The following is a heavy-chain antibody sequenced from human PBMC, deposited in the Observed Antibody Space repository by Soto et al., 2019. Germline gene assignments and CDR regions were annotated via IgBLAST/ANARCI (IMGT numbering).Heavy chain of an antibody. CDR1: GYSFTSYW. CDR2: IDPSDSYT. CDR3: ARFSVAARLGVSYYYYGMDV. Sequence: ESLKISCKGSGYSFTSYWISWVRQMPGKGLEWMGRIDPSDSYTNYSPSFQGHVTISADKSISTAYLQWSSLKASDTAMYYCARFSVAARLGVSYYYYGMDVWVQGTTVTVS. V-gene: IGHV5-10-1*01. D-gene: IGHD6-6*01. J-gene: IGHJ6*02.